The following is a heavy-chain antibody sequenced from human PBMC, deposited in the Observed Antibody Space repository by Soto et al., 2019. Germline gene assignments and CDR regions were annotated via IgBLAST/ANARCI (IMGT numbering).Heavy chain of an antibody. D-gene: IGHD6-6*01. CDR2: IYDSGST. Sequence: SETLSLTCAVSGDSISRGGYSWTWIRQPPGKALEWIGDIYDSGSTSYNPSLKSRVTMSVDTSKNQFSLRLTSVTAADTAVYFCARGSSSYYDYGMDVWGQGTTVTVSS. J-gene: IGHJ6*02. V-gene: IGHV4-30-2*01. CDR1: GDSISRGGYS. CDR3: ARGSSSYYDYGMDV.